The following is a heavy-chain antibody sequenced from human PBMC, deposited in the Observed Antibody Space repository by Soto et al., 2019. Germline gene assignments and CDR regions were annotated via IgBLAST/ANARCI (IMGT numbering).Heavy chain of an antibody. CDR2: VSGSGAST. Sequence: EVQLLESGGGLGRRGGSLRLSCEASGFTFSSYVMSWVRQAPGKGLEWVSSVSGSGASTNYARSVTGRFTISRANSRNTLFLQMNSLRAEDTAIYYCAKDRADYGDYAFDHWGQGTLVTVSS. J-gene: IGHJ4*02. CDR3: AKDRADYGDYAFDH. V-gene: IGHV3-23*01. D-gene: IGHD4-17*01. CDR1: GFTFSSYV.